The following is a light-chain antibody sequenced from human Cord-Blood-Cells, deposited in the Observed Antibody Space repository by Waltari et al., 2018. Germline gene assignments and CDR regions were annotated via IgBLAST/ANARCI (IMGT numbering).Light chain of an antibody. J-gene: IGLJ2*01. CDR3: CSYAGSYTLV. CDR2: DVS. V-gene: IGLV2-11*01. CDR1: SSDVGGYNY. Sequence: QSALTQPRSVSGSPGQSVTISCTGTSSDVGGYNYVSWYQQHPGKAPKLMIYDVSKRPSGFPDRFSGSKSCNTASLTISGLQAEDEADYYCCSYAGSYTLVFGGGTKLTVL.